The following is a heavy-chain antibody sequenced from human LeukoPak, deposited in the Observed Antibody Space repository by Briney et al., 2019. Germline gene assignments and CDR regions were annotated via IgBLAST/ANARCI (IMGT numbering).Heavy chain of an antibody. CDR1: GFSFRTYA. V-gene: IGHV3-64D*06. Sequence: PGGSLRLSCSVSGFSFRTYAMHWVRQAPGRGLEYVSAISSNGGRTYYADSVKGRFAISRDNSKNTLYLQMSSLRVEDTAVYHCVKDRDSGYDSLDYWGQGTLVTVSS. CDR2: ISSNGGRT. J-gene: IGHJ4*02. D-gene: IGHD5-12*01. CDR3: VKDRDSGYDSLDY.